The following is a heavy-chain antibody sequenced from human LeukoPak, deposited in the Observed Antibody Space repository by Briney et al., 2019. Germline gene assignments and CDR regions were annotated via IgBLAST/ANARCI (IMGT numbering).Heavy chain of an antibody. CDR2: INPNSGGT. D-gene: IGHD3-10*01. J-gene: IGHJ4*02. V-gene: IGHV1-2*02. Sequence: GASVKVSCKASGYTFTGYYMHWVGQAPGQGLEWMGWINPNSGGTNYAQKFQGRVTMTRDTSISTAYMELSRLSSDDTAVYYCARLSYGSGSYHFDYWGQGTLVTVSS. CDR1: GYTFTGYY. CDR3: ARLSYGSGSYHFDY.